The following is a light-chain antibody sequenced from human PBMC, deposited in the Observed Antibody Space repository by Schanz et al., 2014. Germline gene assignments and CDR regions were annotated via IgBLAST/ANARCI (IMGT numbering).Light chain of an antibody. J-gene: IGKJ1*01. CDR3: QKYNSALWP. V-gene: IGKV3-11*01. CDR1: QSVSSY. Sequence: EIVLTQSPATLSLSPGERATLSCRASQSVSSYLGWYQQKPGQGPRLLIYDASNRATGIPARFSGSGSGTDFTLTISSLQPEDVATYYCQKYNSALWPFGQGTKVEIK. CDR2: DAS.